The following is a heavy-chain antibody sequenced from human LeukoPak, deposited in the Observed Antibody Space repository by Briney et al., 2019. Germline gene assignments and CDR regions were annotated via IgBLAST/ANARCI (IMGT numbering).Heavy chain of an antibody. CDR1: GGSISSYY. V-gene: IGHV4-59*01. J-gene: IGHJ6*02. Sequence: PSETLSLTCTVSGGSISSYYWSWIRQPPGKGLEWIGYIYYSGSTNYNPSLKSRVTISVDTSKNQFSLKLSSVTAADTAVYYCARDTIDGMDVWGQGTTVTVSS. CDR3: ARDTIDGMDV. CDR2: IYYSGST.